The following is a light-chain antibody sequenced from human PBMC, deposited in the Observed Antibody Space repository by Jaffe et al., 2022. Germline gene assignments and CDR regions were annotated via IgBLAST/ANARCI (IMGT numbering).Light chain of an antibody. CDR3: MQALQTPWT. CDR2: LGS. Sequence: DTVMTQSPLSLPVTPGEPASISCRSSQSLLHSNGYYYLDWYLQKPGQSPQLLIYLGSNRASGVPDRFSGSGSGTDFTLKISRVEAEDVGVYYCMQALQTPWTFGQGTKVEIK. J-gene: IGKJ1*01. V-gene: IGKV2-28*01. CDR1: QSLLHSNGYYY.